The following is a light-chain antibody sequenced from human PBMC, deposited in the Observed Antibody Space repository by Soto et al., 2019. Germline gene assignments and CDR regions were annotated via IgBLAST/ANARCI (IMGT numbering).Light chain of an antibody. J-gene: IGLJ3*02. CDR1: SSDVGGYNY. V-gene: IGLV2-8*01. Sequence: QSALTQPPSASGSPGQSVTISCTGTSSDVGGYNYVSWYQQHPGKAPKLMIYEVSKRPSGVPDRFSGSTSGTTASLTVSGLQAEDEADYYCSSYAGSNNLVFGGGTKLTVL. CDR2: EVS. CDR3: SSYAGSNNLV.